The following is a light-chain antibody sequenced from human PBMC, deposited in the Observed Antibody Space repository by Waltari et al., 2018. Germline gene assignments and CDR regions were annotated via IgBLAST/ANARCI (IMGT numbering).Light chain of an antibody. Sequence: AIRMTQSPSSFSASTGDRVTITCRASQGISTYLAWYQQKSGKAPKLLIYAASTLQSGVPSRFSGSGSGTDFTLTISCLQSEDVAVYYCQQYYSFPLTFGGGTKVEIK. CDR3: QQYYSFPLT. CDR2: AAS. V-gene: IGKV1-8*01. CDR1: QGISTY. J-gene: IGKJ4*01.